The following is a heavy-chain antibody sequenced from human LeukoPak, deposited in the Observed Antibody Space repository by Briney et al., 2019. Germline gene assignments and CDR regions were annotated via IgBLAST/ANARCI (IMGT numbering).Heavy chain of an antibody. Sequence: SETLSLTCTVSGYSISSGYYWGWIRPPPGRGLEWSGTDHHRGTTYYNPSLKTRVTTSVDTPKNQFSLKLSSVTAADTAVYYCARDVSGYSYGYGGDWFDPWGQGTLVTVSS. V-gene: IGHV4-38-2*02. D-gene: IGHD5-18*01. J-gene: IGHJ5*02. CDR3: ARDVSGYSYGYGGDWFDP. CDR1: GYSISSGYY. CDR2: DHHRGTT.